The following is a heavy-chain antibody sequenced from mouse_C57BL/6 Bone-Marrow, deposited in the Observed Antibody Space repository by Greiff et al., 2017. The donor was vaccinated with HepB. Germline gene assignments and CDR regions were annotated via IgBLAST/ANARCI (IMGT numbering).Heavy chain of an antibody. D-gene: IGHD2-13*01. CDR3: TRSMEYYGDEDYFDY. J-gene: IGHJ2*01. Sequence: EVQLQQSGPVLARPRASVQMSCKTSRYTFTCYWMHWVNQRPGKGLAWIGAIYPGNSDTSYNQKFKGKAKLTAVTSASTAYMELSSLTNEDSAVYYCTRSMEYYGDEDYFDYWGQCTTRTAST. V-gene: IGHV1-5*01. CDR1: RYTFTCYW. CDR2: IYPGNSDT.